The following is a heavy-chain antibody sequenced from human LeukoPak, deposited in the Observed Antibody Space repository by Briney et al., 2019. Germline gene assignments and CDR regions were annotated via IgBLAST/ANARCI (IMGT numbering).Heavy chain of an antibody. CDR1: GFTFSSDS. V-gene: IGHV3-21*01. CDR3: ARDQS. J-gene: IGHJ5*02. CDR2: ISSSGSYI. Sequence: GGSLRLSCAASGFTFSSDSMKWVRQAPGKGLEWVSSISSSGSYIYYADSVKGRFTISRDNAKNSLYLQMNSLRAEDTAVYYCARDQSWGQGTLVTVSS.